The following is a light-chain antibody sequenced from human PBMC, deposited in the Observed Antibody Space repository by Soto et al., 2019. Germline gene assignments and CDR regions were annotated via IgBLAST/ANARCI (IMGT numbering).Light chain of an antibody. CDR2: KAS. J-gene: IGKJ5*01. Sequence: DIQMTQSPSTLSASVGDRVTITCRASQSISSWLAWYQQKPGKAPKSLIYKASSLESGVPSRFSGSGSGTEFTLTISSLQSDDFATYYCQQYLSYPIPFGQGTRLEIK. CDR1: QSISSW. V-gene: IGKV1-5*03. CDR3: QQYLSYPIP.